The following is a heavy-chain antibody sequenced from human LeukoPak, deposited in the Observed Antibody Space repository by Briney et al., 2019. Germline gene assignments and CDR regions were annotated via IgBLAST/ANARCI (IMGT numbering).Heavy chain of an antibody. Sequence: SETLSLTCAVSGYSITSGYYWGWIRQPPGKGLEWIGTIYHSGSTYYNPSLESRVTISVDTSKNQFSLELSSVTAADTALYYCARQWIQLERDAFDIWGQGTMVTVSS. J-gene: IGHJ3*02. CDR2: IYHSGST. V-gene: IGHV4-38-2*01. CDR3: ARQWIQLERDAFDI. D-gene: IGHD1-1*01. CDR1: GYSITSGYY.